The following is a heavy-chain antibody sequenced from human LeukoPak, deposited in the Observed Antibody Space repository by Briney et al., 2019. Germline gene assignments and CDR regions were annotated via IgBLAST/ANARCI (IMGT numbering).Heavy chain of an antibody. CDR3: ARHYNILTGPGGEFDY. J-gene: IGHJ4*02. CDR2: IFYSGST. V-gene: IGHV4-39*01. D-gene: IGHD3-9*01. Sequence: SETLSLTCTVSSGSISTSNYYWGWVRQPPGKALEWIGNIFYSGSTYYSPSLKSRVTISVDTSKNQFSLKLSSVTAADTAVYYCARHYNILTGPGGEFDYWGQGTLVTVSS. CDR1: SGSISTSNYY.